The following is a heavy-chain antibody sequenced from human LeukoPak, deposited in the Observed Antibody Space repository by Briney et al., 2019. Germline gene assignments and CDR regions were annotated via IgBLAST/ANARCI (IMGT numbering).Heavy chain of an antibody. V-gene: IGHV3-53*01. J-gene: IGHJ4*02. CDR2: IYSGGTT. CDR3: TSDASTSWRSDY. D-gene: IGHD5/OR15-5a*01. Sequence: GGSLRLSCAASGFTVSGSYMSWVRQAPGKGLEWVSVIYSGGTTYYADSVKGRFTISRDNAKNSLFLQMNSLRAEDTAVYYCTSDASTSWRSDYWGQGTLVTVSS. CDR1: GFTVSGSY.